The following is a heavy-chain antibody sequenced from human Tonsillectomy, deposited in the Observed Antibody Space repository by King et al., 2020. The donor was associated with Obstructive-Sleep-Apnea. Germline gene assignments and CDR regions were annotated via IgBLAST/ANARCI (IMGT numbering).Heavy chain of an antibody. D-gene: IGHD2-8*02. Sequence: VQLVESGGGLVQPGGSLRLSCAASGFTFNSYAMSWVRQAPGKGLDWVSTISGIGDISYYAASVRGRFSISRDNTKKTLSLQMNSLRTEDTAIYYCAKLVGSTGVDYWGQGTLVAVSS. CDR1: GFTFNSYA. J-gene: IGHJ4*02. V-gene: IGHV3-23*04. CDR2: ISGIGDIS. CDR3: AKLVGSTGVDY.